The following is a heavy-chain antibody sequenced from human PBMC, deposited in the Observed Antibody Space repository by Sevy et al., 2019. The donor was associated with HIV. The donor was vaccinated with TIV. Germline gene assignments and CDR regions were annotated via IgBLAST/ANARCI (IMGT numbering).Heavy chain of an antibody. D-gene: IGHD2-8*01. V-gene: IGHV3-23*01. J-gene: IGHJ4*02. CDR1: GFAFYDYS. CDR2: LSFGCGKI. Sequence: GSLRLSCAASGFAFYDYSMSWIRQAPGKGLEWVATLSFGCGKINYADSVKGRFTISRDNSKNSFYLQMDNLRFEDTALYYCAREGCTRPHDYWGQGTRVTVSS. CDR3: AREGCTRPHDY.